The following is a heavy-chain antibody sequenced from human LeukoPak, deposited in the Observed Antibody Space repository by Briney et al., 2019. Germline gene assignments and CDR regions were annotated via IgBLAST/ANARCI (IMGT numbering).Heavy chain of an antibody. CDR2: IRYDGSNK. J-gene: IGHJ6*03. CDR1: GFTFSSYG. Sequence: GGSLRLSCAASGFTFSSYGMHWVRQAPGKGLEWVAFIRYDGSNKYYADSVQGRFTISRDNSKNTLYLQMNSLRAEDTAVYYCAKVPPGFYYDSSGRGDHYYMDVWGKGTTVTISS. CDR3: AKVPPGFYYDSSGRGDHYYMDV. D-gene: IGHD3-22*01. V-gene: IGHV3-30*02.